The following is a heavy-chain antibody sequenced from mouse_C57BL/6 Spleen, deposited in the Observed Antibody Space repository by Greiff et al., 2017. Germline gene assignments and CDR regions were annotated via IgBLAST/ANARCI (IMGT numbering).Heavy chain of an antibody. V-gene: IGHV5-2*01. D-gene: IGHD2-3*01. CDR2: INSDGGST. J-gene: IGHJ1*03. Sequence: EVKLMESGGGLVQPGESLKLSCESNEYEFPSPDMSWVRKTPEKRLELVAAINSDGGSTYYPDTMERRFIISRDNTKKTLYLQMSSLRSEDTALYYCARQGDGYWYFDVWGTGTTVTVSS. CDR3: ARQGDGYWYFDV. CDR1: EYEFPSPD.